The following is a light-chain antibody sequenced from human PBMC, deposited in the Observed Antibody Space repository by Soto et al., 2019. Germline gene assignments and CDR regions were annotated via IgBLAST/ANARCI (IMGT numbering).Light chain of an antibody. J-gene: IGLJ2*01. CDR1: SSDVGGYNY. Sequence: QSVLTQPASVSGSPGQSITIYCTGTSSDVGGYNYVSWYQQHPGKAPKLVIYDVTNRPSGVSDRFSGSKSGNTASLTISGLQAEDEADYYCSSYTRSNTVAFGGGTQLTVL. CDR3: SSYTRSNTVA. V-gene: IGLV2-14*01. CDR2: DVT.